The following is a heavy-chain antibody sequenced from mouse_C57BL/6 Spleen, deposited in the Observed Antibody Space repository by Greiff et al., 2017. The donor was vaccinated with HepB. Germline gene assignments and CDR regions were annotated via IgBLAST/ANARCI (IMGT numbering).Heavy chain of an antibody. D-gene: IGHD2-5*01. CDR3: ATPYYSNSFAY. CDR2: IDPSDSET. V-gene: IGHV1-52*01. Sequence: QVQLQQPGAELVRPGSSVKLSCKASGYTFTSYWMHWVKQRPIQGLEWIGNIDPSDSETHYNQKFKDKATLTVDKSSSTAYMQLSILTSEDSAVYYCATPYYSNSFAYWGQGTLVTVSA. CDR1: GYTFTSYW. J-gene: IGHJ3*01.